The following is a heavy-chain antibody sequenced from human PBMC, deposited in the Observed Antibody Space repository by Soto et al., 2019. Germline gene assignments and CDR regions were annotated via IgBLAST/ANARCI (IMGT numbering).Heavy chain of an antibody. Sequence: ASVKVSCKASGYTFTSYYMHWVRQAPGQGLEWMGIINPSGGSTSYAQKFQGRVTMTRDTSTSAVYMELSSLRSEDMAVYYCARGIAAAGTGGYMDVWGKGTTVTVSS. J-gene: IGHJ6*03. CDR1: GYTFTSYY. CDR2: INPSGGST. D-gene: IGHD6-13*01. V-gene: IGHV1-46*03. CDR3: ARGIAAAGTGGYMDV.